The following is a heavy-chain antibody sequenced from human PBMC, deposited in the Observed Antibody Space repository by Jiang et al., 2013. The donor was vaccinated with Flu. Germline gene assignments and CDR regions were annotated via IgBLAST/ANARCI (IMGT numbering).Heavy chain of an antibody. CDR3: ARLSSGSYYYYYGMDV. Sequence: GLVKPSETLSLTCTVSGGSISSYYWSWIRQPPGKGLEWIGYIYYSGSTNYNPSLKSRVTMSVDKSKNQFSLKLSSVTAADTAVYYCARLSSGSYYYYYGMDVWGKGTTVTVSS. CDR2: IYYSGST. D-gene: IGHD1-26*01. CDR1: GGSISSYY. V-gene: IGHV4-59*12. J-gene: IGHJ6*04.